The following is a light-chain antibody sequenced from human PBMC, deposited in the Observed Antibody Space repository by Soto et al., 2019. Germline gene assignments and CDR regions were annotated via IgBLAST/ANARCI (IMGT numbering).Light chain of an antibody. CDR2: EVN. CDR3: SSYAGSNNLRM. Sequence: QPVLTQPPSASGSPGQSVTISCAGTSSDVGGYDYVSWYQQHPGKAPKLIIYEVNKRPSGVPDRFTGSKSANTASLTVSGLQAEDEADYYCSSYAGSNNLRMFGGGTKLTVL. CDR1: SSDVGGYDY. J-gene: IGLJ3*02. V-gene: IGLV2-8*01.